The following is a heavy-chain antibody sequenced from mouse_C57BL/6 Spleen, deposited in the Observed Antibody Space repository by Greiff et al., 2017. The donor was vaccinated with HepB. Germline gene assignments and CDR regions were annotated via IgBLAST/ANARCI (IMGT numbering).Heavy chain of an antibody. CDR2: IDPSDSYT. Sequence: VQLQQPGAELVKPGASVKLSCKASGYTFTSYWMQWVKQRPGQGLEWIGEIDPSDSYTNYNQKFKGKATLTVDTSSSTAYMQLSSLISEDSAVYYCARQLRLRYYFDYWGQGTTLTVSS. CDR3: ARQLRLRYYFDY. J-gene: IGHJ2*01. D-gene: IGHD3-2*02. CDR1: GYTFTSYW. V-gene: IGHV1-50*01.